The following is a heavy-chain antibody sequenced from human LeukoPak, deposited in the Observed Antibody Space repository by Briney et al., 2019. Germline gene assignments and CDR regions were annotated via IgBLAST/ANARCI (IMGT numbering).Heavy chain of an antibody. D-gene: IGHD5-24*01. CDR2: MSPNSGNT. CDR3: ARGPSRRWLQFFSYFDY. J-gene: IGHJ4*02. Sequence: ASVKVSCKASGYTFTSYDINWVRQATGQGLEWMGWMSPNSGNTGYAQKFQGRVTITRNTSISTAYMELSSLRSEDTAVYYCARGPSRRWLQFFSYFDYWGQGTLVTVSS. V-gene: IGHV1-8*03. CDR1: GYTFTSYD.